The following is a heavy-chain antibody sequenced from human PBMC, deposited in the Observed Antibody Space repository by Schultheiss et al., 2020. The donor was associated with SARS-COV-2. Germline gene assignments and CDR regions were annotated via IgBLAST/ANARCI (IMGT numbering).Heavy chain of an antibody. Sequence: SQTLSLTCAVYGGSFSGYYWSWIRQPPGKGLEWIGEINHSGSTNYNPSLKSRVTISVDTSKNQFSLNLNSVTAADTAVYYCAANLGTSGWFYFDNWGQGTQVTVSS. J-gene: IGHJ4*02. CDR2: INHSGST. CDR1: GGSFSGYY. V-gene: IGHV4-34*01. D-gene: IGHD6-19*01. CDR3: AANLGTSGWFYFDN.